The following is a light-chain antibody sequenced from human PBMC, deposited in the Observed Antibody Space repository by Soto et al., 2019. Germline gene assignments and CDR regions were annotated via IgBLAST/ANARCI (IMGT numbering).Light chain of an antibody. Sequence: AIQLTHAPSSLSASVLERVTITFRASQGITNFLAWYQQKPGKAPKLLIYDVSSLESGAQSRFSGSGSGTEFTLTISSLQPDDFATYYCKQYNTFWTVGQGNKVDIK. CDR1: QGITNF. V-gene: IGKV1-13*02. CDR2: DVS. CDR3: KQYNTFWT. J-gene: IGKJ1*01.